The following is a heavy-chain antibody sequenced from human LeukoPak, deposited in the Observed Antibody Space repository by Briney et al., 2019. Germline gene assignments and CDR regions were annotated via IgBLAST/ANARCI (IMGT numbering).Heavy chain of an antibody. CDR3: ARVAHFDRGMDV. D-gene: IGHD3-9*01. J-gene: IGHJ6*02. V-gene: IGHV3-48*04. Sequence: GGSLRLSCAASGFTFSSYAMSWVRQAPGKGLDWLSFISSGSSTIYYADSVKGRFTISRDNTKKTLYLEMNSLRAEDTAVYFCARVAHFDRGMDVWGQGTTVTVSS. CDR1: GFTFSSYA. CDR2: ISSGSSTI.